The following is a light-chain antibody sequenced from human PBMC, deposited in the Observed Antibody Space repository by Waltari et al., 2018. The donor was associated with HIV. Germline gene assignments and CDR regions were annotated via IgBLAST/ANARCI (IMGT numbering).Light chain of an antibody. J-gene: IGKJ4*01. CDR2: WAS. Sequence: DIVMTQSPKSLAVSLGERATINCWSSRTILYSSHNQNYLAWYQQKPGHAPKVLIYWASTRASGVPDRISGSGSGTNFSLTISSLQTDDVALYYCQQYYTIGPSFGGGTKVEIK. CDR3: QQYYTIGPS. V-gene: IGKV4-1*01. CDR1: RTILYSSHNQNY.